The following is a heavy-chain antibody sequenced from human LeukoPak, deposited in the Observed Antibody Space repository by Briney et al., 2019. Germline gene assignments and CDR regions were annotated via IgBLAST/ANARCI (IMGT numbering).Heavy chain of an antibody. J-gene: IGHJ2*01. CDR2: ISSNAGTI. D-gene: IGHD3-10*01. CDR3: ASRGISLVRGAFWSFDL. V-gene: IGHV3-11*01. CDR1: GFRFSDYY. Sequence: GGSLILSCAASGFRFSDYYMTWIRQAPGKGLEWISYISSNAGTIYHTDFVKGRFTISRDNTKNLVYLQMDGLRAEDTAVYYCASRGISLVRGAFWSFDLWGRGALVTVSS.